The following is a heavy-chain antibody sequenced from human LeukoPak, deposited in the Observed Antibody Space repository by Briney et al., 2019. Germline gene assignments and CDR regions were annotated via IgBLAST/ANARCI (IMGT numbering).Heavy chain of an antibody. J-gene: IGHJ4*02. CDR1: GFTFSNLW. CDR2: IYGDGSFT. D-gene: IGHD2-21*01. CDR3: AKDRIAMGYYFDY. Sequence: PGGSLRLSCAASGFTFSNLWMHWVRQAPGKGLVWVALIYGDGSFTRYADSVKGRFTISRDSAKNTLHLQMNSLRGEDTAVYYCAKDRIAMGYYFDYWGQGTLVTVSS. V-gene: IGHV3-74*01.